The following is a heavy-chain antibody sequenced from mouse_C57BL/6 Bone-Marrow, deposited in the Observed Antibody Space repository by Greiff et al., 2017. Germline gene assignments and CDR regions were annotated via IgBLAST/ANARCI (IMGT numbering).Heavy chain of an antibody. J-gene: IGHJ4*01. CDR3: AALVYFGSLYYYAMDY. V-gene: IGHV5-12*01. CDR1: GFTFSDYY. Sequence: EVQLVESGGGLVQPGGSLKLSCAASGFTFSDYYMSWVRQTPEKRLEWVAYISNGGGSTYYPDTVKGRFTISRDNAKNTLYLHMSRLMSVNTPMYYYAALVYFGSLYYYAMDYWGQGTSVTVSS. CDR2: ISNGGGST. D-gene: IGHD6-1*01.